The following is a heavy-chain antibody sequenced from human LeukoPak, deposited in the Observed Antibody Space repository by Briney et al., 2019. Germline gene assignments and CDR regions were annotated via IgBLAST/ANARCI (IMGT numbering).Heavy chain of an antibody. CDR1: GFTFSSYR. J-gene: IGHJ4*02. Sequence: PGGSLRLSCAASGFTFSSYRMSWVRQAPGKGLEWVANIKQDGSEKYYVDSVKGRFTISRDNAKNSLYLQMNSLRAEDTAVYYCARDPPLMDYTRPSDYFDYWGQGTLVTVSS. CDR2: IKQDGSEK. CDR3: ARDPPLMDYTRPSDYFDY. D-gene: IGHD2-8*01. V-gene: IGHV3-7*01.